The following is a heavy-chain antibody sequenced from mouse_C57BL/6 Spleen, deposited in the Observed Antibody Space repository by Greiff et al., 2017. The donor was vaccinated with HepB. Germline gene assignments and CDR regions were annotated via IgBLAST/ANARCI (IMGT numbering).Heavy chain of an antibody. J-gene: IGHJ2*01. Sequence: EVQLQQSGPELVKPGASVKISCKASGYSFTGYYMNWVKQSPEKSLEWIGEINPSTGGTTYNQKFKAKATLTVDKSSSTAYMQLKSLTSEDSAVYYCARWDDYDGYWGQGTTLTVSS. V-gene: IGHV1-42*01. CDR1: GYSFTGYY. D-gene: IGHD2-4*01. CDR2: INPSTGGT. CDR3: ARWDDYDGY.